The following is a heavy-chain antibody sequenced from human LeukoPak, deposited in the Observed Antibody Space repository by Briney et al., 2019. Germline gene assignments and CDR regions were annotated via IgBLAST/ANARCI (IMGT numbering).Heavy chain of an antibody. V-gene: IGHV1-69*04. CDR2: IIPILGIA. J-gene: IGHJ3*02. Sequence: SVKVSCKASGGTFISYAIIWVRQAPGQGLEWMGRIIPILGIANYAQKFQGRVTITADKSTSTAYMELSSLRSEDTAVYYCAGLGDAFGIWGQGRMVAVFS. CDR3: AGLGDAFGI. D-gene: IGHD3-16*01. CDR1: GGTFISYA.